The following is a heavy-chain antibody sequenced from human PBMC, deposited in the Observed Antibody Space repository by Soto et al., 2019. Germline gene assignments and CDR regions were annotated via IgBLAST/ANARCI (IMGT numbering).Heavy chain of an antibody. CDR1: GFTFSSYS. CDR3: ARLPERIAEIGWFDP. Sequence: EVQLVESGGGLVQPGGSLRLSCAASGFTFSSYSMNWVRQAPGKGLEWVSYISSSSSTIYYADSVKGRFTISRDNAKNSLYLQMNSLRAEDTAVYYFARLPERIAEIGWFDPWGQGTLVTVSS. V-gene: IGHV3-48*01. J-gene: IGHJ5*02. D-gene: IGHD6-13*01. CDR2: ISSSSSTI.